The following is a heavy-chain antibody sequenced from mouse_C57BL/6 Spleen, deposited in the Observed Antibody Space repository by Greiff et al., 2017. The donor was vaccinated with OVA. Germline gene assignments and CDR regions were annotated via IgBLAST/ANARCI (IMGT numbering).Heavy chain of an antibody. D-gene: IGHD2-3*01. V-gene: IGHV1-69*01. CDR1: GYTFTSYW. Sequence: VQLQQSGAELVMPGASVKLSCKASGYTFTSYWMHWVKQRPGQGLEWIGEIDPSDSYTNYNQKFKGKSTLTVDKSSSTAYMQLSSLTSEDSAVYFCARDDGSWFASWGQGTLVTVSA. J-gene: IGHJ3*01. CDR2: IDPSDSYT. CDR3: ARDDGSWFAS.